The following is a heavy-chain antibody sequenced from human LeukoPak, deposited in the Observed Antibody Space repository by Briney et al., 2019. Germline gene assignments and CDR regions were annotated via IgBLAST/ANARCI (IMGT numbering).Heavy chain of an antibody. CDR3: ARFDDSSGYSDY. CDR2: MNPNSGNT. J-gene: IGHJ4*02. D-gene: IGHD3-22*01. CDR1: GYTFTSYD. Sequence: GASVKVSFKASGYTFTSYDINWVRPATGQGLEWMGWMNPNSGNTGYAQKFQGRVTITRNTSISTAYMELSSLRSEDTAVYYCARFDDSSGYSDYWGQGTLVTVSS. V-gene: IGHV1-8*03.